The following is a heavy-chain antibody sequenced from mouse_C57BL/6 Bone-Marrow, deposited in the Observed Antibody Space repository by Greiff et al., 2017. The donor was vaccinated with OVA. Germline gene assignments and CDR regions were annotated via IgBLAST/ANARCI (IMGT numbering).Heavy chain of an antibody. V-gene: IGHV1-52*01. CDR2: IDPSDSET. CDR3: ARENYCAMDD. Sequence: AQLQHPRAELLSPVPSLNLSCKASGYTFTSYWMHWVKQRPIQGLEWIGNIDPSDSETHYNQKFKDKATLTVDKSSSPAYMQRSSLTSEDSAVYYCARENYCAMDDGGQGTAVTVSS. J-gene: IGHJ4*01. CDR1: GYTFTSYW.